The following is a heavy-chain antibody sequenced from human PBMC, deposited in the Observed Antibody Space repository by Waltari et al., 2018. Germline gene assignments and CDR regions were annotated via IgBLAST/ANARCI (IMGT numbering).Heavy chain of an antibody. J-gene: IGHJ4*02. CDR2: IYHSGST. Sequence: QVQLQESGPGLVKPSETLSLTCAVSGYSISSGYYWGWIRQPPGKGLEWIGSIYHSGSTYYNPSLKSRVTKSVDTSKNQFSLKLSSVTAADTAVYYCARAEVVYATLFDYWGQGTLVTVSS. V-gene: IGHV4-38-2*01. CDR3: ARAEVVYATLFDY. D-gene: IGHD2-8*02. CDR1: GYSISSGYY.